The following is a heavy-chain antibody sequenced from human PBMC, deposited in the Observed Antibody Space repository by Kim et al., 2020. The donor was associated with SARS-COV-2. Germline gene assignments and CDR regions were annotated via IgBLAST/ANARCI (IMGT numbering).Heavy chain of an antibody. Sequence: GGSLRLSCAASGFTVSSNYMSWVRQAPGKGLEWVSVIYSGGSTYYADSVKGIFTISRDNSKNTLYLQMNSLRAEDTAVYYCAREKGYSSGWGTQKPVGDAFDIWGQGTMVTVSS. CDR2: IYSGGST. J-gene: IGHJ3*02. CDR3: AREKGYSSGWGTQKPVGDAFDI. D-gene: IGHD6-19*01. V-gene: IGHV3-66*01. CDR1: GFTVSSNY.